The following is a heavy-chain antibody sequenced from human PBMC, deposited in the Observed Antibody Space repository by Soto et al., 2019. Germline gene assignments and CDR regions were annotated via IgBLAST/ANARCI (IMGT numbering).Heavy chain of an antibody. J-gene: IGHJ6*02. V-gene: IGHV3-23*01. CDR2: ISGSGGST. D-gene: IGHD4-4*01. CDR1: GFTFSSYA. CDR3: AKAGWSDDYSTPHPLYYYYYGMDV. Sequence: GGSLTLSCAASGFTFSSYAISWVRQAPGKGLEWVSAISGSGGSTYYADSVKGRFTISRDNSKNTLYLQMNSLRAEDTAVYYCAKAGWSDDYSTPHPLYYYYYGMDVWGQGTTVTVSS.